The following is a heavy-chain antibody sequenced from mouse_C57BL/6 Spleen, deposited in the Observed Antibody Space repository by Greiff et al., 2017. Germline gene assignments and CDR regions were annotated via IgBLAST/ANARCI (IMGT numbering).Heavy chain of an antibody. CDR1: GYTFTSYW. CDR3: ALIYYGNTWFAY. V-gene: IGHV1-50*01. J-gene: IGHJ3*01. CDR2: IDPSDSYT. D-gene: IGHD2-1*01. Sequence: VQLQQPGAELVKPGASVKLSCKASGYTFTSYWMQWVKQRPGQGLEWIGEIDPSDSYTNYNQKFKGKATLTVDTSSSTAYMQLSSLTSEDSAVYYCALIYYGNTWFAYWGQGTLVTVSA.